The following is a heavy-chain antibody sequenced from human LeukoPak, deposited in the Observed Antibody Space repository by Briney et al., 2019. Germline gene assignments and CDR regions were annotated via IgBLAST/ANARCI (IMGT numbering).Heavy chain of an antibody. CDR1: GYTFTSYY. D-gene: IGHD3-22*01. Sequence: ASVKVSCKASGYTFTSYYMHWVRQAPGQGLEWMGIINPSGGSTSYAQKFQGRVTMTRDTSTSTAYMELSRLRSDDTAVYYCARDLVTMTRDWGQGTLVTVSS. CDR3: ARDLVTMTRD. V-gene: IGHV1-46*01. CDR2: INPSGGST. J-gene: IGHJ4*02.